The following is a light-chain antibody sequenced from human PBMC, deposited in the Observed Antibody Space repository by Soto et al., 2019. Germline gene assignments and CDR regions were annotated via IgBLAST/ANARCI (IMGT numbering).Light chain of an antibody. CDR1: QSVGSW. V-gene: IGKV1-5*03. CDR2: KAS. Sequence: QMTQSPSTLSASEGDRVTITCWASQSVGSWLAWHQQKPGRAPKVLVYKASNLQDGVPSRFSGSGSGTEFTLTIISLQPDDGATYFCHQYSRYPWTFGQGTKVEIK. CDR3: HQYSRYPWT. J-gene: IGKJ1*01.